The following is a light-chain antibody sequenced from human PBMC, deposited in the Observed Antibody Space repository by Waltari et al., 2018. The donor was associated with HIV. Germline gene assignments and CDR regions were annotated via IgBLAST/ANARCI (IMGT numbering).Light chain of an antibody. CDR3: QQYYSTPLT. V-gene: IGKV4-1*01. CDR1: QSVFYNSNKKNY. CDR2: WAS. J-gene: IGKJ4*01. Sequence: DIVMTQSPDSLAVSLGQSAPINCKSSQSVFYNSNKKNYFAWYQQKPGQPPKMIIYWASNRESGVPDRFSGSGSGTDFTLTISSLQAEDVAVYYCQQYYSTPLTFGGGTKVEIK.